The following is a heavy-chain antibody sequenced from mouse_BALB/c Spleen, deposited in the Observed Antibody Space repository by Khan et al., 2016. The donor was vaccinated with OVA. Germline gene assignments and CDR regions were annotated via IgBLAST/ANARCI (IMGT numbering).Heavy chain of an antibody. J-gene: IGHJ3*01. V-gene: IGHV1S136*01. Sequence: VQLQQSGPELVKPGASVKMSCKASGYTFTNYIIHWVKQKPGQGLEWIGNINPYNDGAKYNQKFKGKATLTSDKSSRTAYMELSRLTSEDSAVYYRATVFGSSFWLAYWGQGTLVTVSA. CDR3: ATVFGSSFWLAY. D-gene: IGHD1-1*01. CDR1: GYTFTNYI. CDR2: INPYNDGA.